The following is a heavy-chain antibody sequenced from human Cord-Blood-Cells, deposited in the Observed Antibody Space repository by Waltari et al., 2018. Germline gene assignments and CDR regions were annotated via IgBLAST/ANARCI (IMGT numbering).Heavy chain of an antibody. CDR2: IYTSGST. CDR1: GGSISSYY. Sequence: QVQLQESGPGLVKPSETLSPTCTVSGGSISSYYWSWIRQPAGKGLEWIGRIYTSGSTNYNPSLKSRVTMSVDTSKNQFSLKLSSVTAADTAVYYCARDLQSEQGNWFDPWGQGTLVTVSS. J-gene: IGHJ5*02. V-gene: IGHV4-4*07. CDR3: ARDLQSEQGNWFDP. D-gene: IGHD6-13*01.